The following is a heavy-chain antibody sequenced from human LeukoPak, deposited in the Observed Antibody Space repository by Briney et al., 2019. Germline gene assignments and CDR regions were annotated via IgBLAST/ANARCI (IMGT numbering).Heavy chain of an antibody. D-gene: IGHD3-3*01. CDR3: ATVPRFLEWLSYFDY. CDR1: GYTLTELS. CDR2: FDPEDGET. Sequence: GASVKVSCKXSGYTLTELSMHWVRQSPGKGLEWMGGFDPEDGETIYAQKFQGRVTMTEDTSTDTAYMELSSLRSEDTAVYYCATVPRFLEWLSYFDYWGQGTLVTVSS. V-gene: IGHV1-24*01. J-gene: IGHJ4*02.